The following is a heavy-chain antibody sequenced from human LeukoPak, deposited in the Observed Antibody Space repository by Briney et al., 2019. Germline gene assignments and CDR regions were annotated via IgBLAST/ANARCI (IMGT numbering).Heavy chain of an antibody. CDR1: GYTFTSYD. J-gene: IGHJ6*03. CDR3: ARTGTTGTTEYYYYYYMDV. Sequence: ASVRVSCKASGYTFTSYDINWVRQATGQGLEWMGWMNPNSGNTGYAQKFQGRVTITRNTSISTAYMELSSLRSEDTAVYYCARTGTTGTTEYYYYYYMDVWGKGTTVTISS. CDR2: MNPNSGNT. V-gene: IGHV1-8*03. D-gene: IGHD1-1*01.